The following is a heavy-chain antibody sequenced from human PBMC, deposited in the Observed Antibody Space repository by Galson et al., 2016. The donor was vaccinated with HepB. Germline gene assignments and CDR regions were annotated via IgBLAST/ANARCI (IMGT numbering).Heavy chain of an antibody. CDR3: ARYSGYSDSSGFRGFDP. CDR2: IVPILDIS. V-gene: IGHV1-69*02. D-gene: IGHD3-22*01. J-gene: IGHJ5*02. Sequence: SVKASCKVSGGTFSGYTFNWVRQAPGQGLEWMGRIVPILDISNYAQKFQGRVTITADKSTSTLYMELTSLTSEDTAVYYCARYSGYSDSSGFRGFDPWGHGTLVTVSS. CDR1: GGTFSGYT.